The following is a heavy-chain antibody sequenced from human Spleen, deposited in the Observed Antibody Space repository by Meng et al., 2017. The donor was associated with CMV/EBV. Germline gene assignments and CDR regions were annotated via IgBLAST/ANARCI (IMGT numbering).Heavy chain of an antibody. CDR2: IRGDGTEK. CDR1: GFTFSTYW. Sequence: LSLTCAASGFTFSTYWMSWVRQAPGTGLQWVANIRGDGTEKHYVDSVKGRFTISRDNVKNSLHLQMNSLRAEDTAVYYCAGGLEQLLFDYWGQGVLVTVSS. D-gene: IGHD2-2*01. V-gene: IGHV3-7*01. J-gene: IGHJ4*02. CDR3: AGGLEQLLFDY.